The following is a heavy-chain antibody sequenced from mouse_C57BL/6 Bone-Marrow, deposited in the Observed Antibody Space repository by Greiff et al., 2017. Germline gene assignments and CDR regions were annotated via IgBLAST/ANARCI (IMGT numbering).Heavy chain of an antibody. V-gene: IGHV5-16*01. CDR3: ARDCYWYFDV. J-gene: IGHJ1*03. CDR2: INYDGSST. Sequence: EVKLVESEGGLVQPGSSMKLSCTASGFTFSDYYMAWVRQVPEKGLEWVANINYDGSSTYYLDSLKSRFIISRDNAKNILYLQMSSLKSEDTATYYCARDCYWYFDVWGTGTTVTVSS. CDR1: GFTFSDYY.